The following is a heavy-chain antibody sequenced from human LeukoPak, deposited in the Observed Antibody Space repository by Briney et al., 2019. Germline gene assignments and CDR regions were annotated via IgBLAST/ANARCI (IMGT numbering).Heavy chain of an antibody. V-gene: IGHV3-33*01. Sequence: GALRLSCAASGFSFGSHGMHWVRQTPGKGLDWVAVIWYDGNTKYYADSVKGRFTISRDNSKNTLLLEMNTLRAEDTAVYYCARGWNTTPRSGFDIWGLGTMVTVSS. D-gene: IGHD1/OR15-1a*01. J-gene: IGHJ3*02. CDR3: ARGWNTTPRSGFDI. CDR1: GFSFGSHG. CDR2: IWYDGNTK.